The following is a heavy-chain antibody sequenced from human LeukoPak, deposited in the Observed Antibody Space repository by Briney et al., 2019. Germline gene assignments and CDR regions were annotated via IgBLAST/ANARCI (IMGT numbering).Heavy chain of an antibody. CDR1: GFTFRNYA. J-gene: IGHJ6*03. V-gene: IGHV3-23*01. CDR3: AKDKALYRSYYYYMDV. Sequence: GGSLRLSCAASGFTFRNYAMSWVRQAPGKGLEWVSVISGSSGSTYYADSVKGRFTVSRDNSKNTLYLQMNILRAEDTAVYYCAKDKALYRSYYYYMDVWGKGTTVTVSS. CDR2: ISGSSGST.